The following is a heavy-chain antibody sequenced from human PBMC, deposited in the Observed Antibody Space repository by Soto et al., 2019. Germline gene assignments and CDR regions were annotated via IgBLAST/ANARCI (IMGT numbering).Heavy chain of an antibody. Sequence: QVQLVESGGGVVQPGRSLRLSCAASGFTFSSYGMHWVRQAPGKGLERVAVISYDGSNKYYADSVKGRFTISRDNSKNTLYLQMNSLRAEDTAVYYCAKEVGSGALLLYYYYGMDVWGQGTTVTVSS. J-gene: IGHJ6*02. CDR2: ISYDGSNK. V-gene: IGHV3-30*18. CDR1: GFTFSSYG. D-gene: IGHD6-19*01. CDR3: AKEVGSGALLLYYYYGMDV.